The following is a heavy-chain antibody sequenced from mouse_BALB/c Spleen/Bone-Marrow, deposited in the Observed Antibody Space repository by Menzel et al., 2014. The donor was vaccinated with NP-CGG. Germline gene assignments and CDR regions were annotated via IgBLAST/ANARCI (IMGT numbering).Heavy chain of an antibody. V-gene: IGHV5-6-4*01. CDR3: SRGYGNCFDY. D-gene: IGHD2-10*02. CDR1: GFTFSSSI. J-gene: IGHJ2*01. Sequence: EVHLVESGGGLVKTGGSLKLSCSASGFTFSSSIMSWVRQTPEKRLEWVATISTGGTYTYYPDSVKGRFTISRDNAKNTLYLQMSSLKSEDTAMYYCSRGYGNCFDYWGQGTTLTVSS. CDR2: ISTGGTYT.